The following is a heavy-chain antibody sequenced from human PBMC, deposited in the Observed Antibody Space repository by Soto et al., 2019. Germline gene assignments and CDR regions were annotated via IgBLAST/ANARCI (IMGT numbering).Heavy chain of an antibody. V-gene: IGHV2-5*02. D-gene: IGHD4-17*01. CDR1: GISVTSDGVG. CDR2: IFWDDDK. CDR3: ALLNDGDYTF. Sequence: QITFKESGPTLVKPKQTLALTCTFSGISVTSDGVGVGWIRQPPGKALEWLAVIFWDDDKRYSPSLESRLSIARDTSKDQVFLTMTNMESVDTATYYCALLNDGDYTFWGQGTRVTVSS. J-gene: IGHJ4*02.